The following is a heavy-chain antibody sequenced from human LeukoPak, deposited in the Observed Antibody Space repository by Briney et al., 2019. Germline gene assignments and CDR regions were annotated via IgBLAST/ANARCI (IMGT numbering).Heavy chain of an antibody. D-gene: IGHD6-13*01. CDR3: ASASSHRIAAGGDY. CDR1: GFTFSNYW. CDR2: INSEGSSR. J-gene: IGHJ4*02. Sequence: GRSLRLSCAASGFTFSNYWMHWVRQAPGKGLVWLSRINSEGSSRKYADSVKDRFTISRDNAKHTLYLQMNSLRTEDTAVYYCASASSHRIAAGGDYWGQGTLVTVSS. V-gene: IGHV3-74*03.